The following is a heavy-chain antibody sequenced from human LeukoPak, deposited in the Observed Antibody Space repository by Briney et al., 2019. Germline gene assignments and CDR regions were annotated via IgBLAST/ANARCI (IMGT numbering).Heavy chain of an antibody. V-gene: IGHV4-39*01. J-gene: IGHJ4*02. CDR3: VRHLSTNTGYFDS. D-gene: IGHD5-24*01. Sequence: SETLSLTCTVSGGSINSHSYDWGWIRQPPGKGLEWVGSVYYDGTSYSNPSLKTRVGVFVDTSRDQFSPDLDFVTAGETALYYCVRHLSTNTGYFDSCGQGPLVSVSS. CDR2: VYYDGTS. CDR1: GGSINSHSYD.